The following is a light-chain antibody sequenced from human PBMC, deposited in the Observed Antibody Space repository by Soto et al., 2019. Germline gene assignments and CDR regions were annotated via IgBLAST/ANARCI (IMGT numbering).Light chain of an antibody. CDR2: DVS. CDR3: SSFSVASPL. V-gene: IGLV2-14*01. Sequence: QSVLTQPASMSGSPGQSVTISCAGTSSDIGGYNYVSWYQHHPGTDPKLIIYDVSSRPSGVSHRFSASKSGNTASLTISGLQDEDEADYYCSSFSVASPLFGTGTKVTVL. CDR1: SSDIGGYNY. J-gene: IGLJ1*01.